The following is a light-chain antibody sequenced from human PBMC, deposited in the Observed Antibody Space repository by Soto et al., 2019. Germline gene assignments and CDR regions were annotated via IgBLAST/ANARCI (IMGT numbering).Light chain of an antibody. Sequence: DMVMTQSPATLSVSPGERATLSCRASQSVSSSLAWYQQKPGRSPRLLIYGASTRAIGIPARFSGSGSGTEFTLNISRLQSEDFAVYYCLQYNNWWTFGQVTNVDIX. CDR3: LQYNNWWT. J-gene: IGKJ1*01. V-gene: IGKV3-15*01. CDR2: GAS. CDR1: QSVSSS.